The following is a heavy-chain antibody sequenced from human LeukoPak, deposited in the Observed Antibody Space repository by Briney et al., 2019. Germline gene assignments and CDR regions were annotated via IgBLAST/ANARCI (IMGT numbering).Heavy chain of an antibody. CDR3: VRGPSKARLFDY. CDR1: GGSISSYY. Sequence: PSETLSLTCTVSGGSISSYYWSWIRQPPGKGLEWIGYIYYSGSTNYNPSLNSRVTISVDTSKNQFSLKLSSVTAADTAVYYCVRGPSKARLFDYWGQGTLVTVSS. V-gene: IGHV4-59*01. J-gene: IGHJ4*02. CDR2: IYYSGST.